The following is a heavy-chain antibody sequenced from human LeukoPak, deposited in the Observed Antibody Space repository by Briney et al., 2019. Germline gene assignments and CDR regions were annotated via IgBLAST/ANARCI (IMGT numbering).Heavy chain of an antibody. CDR2: ISWNSGSI. Sequence: GGSLRLSCAASGFTFDDYAMHWVRQAPGKVLVWVSGISWNSGSIGYADSVKGRFTISRDNAKNSLYLQMNSLRAEDTALYYCAKDMGPITMVRTNAFDIWGQGTMVTVSS. J-gene: IGHJ3*02. D-gene: IGHD3-10*01. V-gene: IGHV3-9*01. CDR1: GFTFDDYA. CDR3: AKDMGPITMVRTNAFDI.